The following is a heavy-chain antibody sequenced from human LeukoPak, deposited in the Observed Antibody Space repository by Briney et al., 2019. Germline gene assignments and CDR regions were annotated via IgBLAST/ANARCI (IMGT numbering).Heavy chain of an antibody. CDR2: INPNSGGT. V-gene: IGHV1-2*02. CDR1: GYTFTSYD. J-gene: IGHJ5*02. D-gene: IGHD4-11*01. CDR3: ARGRDSNYDWFDP. Sequence: ASVKVSCKASGYTFTSYDINWVRQATGQGLEWMGWINPNSGGTNYAQKFQGRVTMTRDTSISTAYMELSRLRSDDTAVYYCARGRDSNYDWFDPWGQGTLVTVSS.